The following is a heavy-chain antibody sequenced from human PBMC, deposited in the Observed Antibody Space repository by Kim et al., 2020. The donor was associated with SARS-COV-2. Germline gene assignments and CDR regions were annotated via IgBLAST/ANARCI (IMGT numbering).Heavy chain of an antibody. J-gene: IGHJ4*02. V-gene: IGHV3-23*01. Sequence: YAKSVKGRFTIYRDNTKNTLYLQMNSLRVEETAGYYCAKDSGVISGSMGLEWGQGTLVTVSS. CDR3: AKDSGVISGSMGLE. D-gene: IGHD1-26*01.